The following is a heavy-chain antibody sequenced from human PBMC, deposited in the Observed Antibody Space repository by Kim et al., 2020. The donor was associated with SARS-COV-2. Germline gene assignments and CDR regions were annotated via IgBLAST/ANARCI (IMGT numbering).Heavy chain of an antibody. J-gene: IGHJ3*02. CDR3: ARSPITMIVVVTHFDI. Sequence: SSKSRVTISVDTSKNQFSLKLSSVTAANTAVYYCARSPITMIVVVTHFDIWGQGTMVTVSS. D-gene: IGHD3-22*01. V-gene: IGHV4-31*02.